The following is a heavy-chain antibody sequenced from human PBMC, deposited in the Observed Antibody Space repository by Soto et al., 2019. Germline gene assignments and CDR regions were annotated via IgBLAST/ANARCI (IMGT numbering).Heavy chain of an antibody. CDR1: GSVSSGSYY. J-gene: IGHJ4*02. V-gene: IGHV4-61*01. CDR3: ARGQAFWTGYYRMPYYFDY. CDR2: LYYSGST. D-gene: IGHD3-3*01. Sequence: GSVSSGSYYWSWIRQPPGKGLDYIGYLYYSGSTNYNPSLKSRVTISVDTPKNQFSLKLTSVTAADTAIYYCARGQAFWTGYYRMPYYFDYWGQGTLVTV.